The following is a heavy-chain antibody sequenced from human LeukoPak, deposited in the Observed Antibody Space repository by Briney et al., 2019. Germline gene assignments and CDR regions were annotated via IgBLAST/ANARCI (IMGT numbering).Heavy chain of an antibody. CDR2: FDPGSGEI. J-gene: IGHJ4*02. Sequence: GASVKVSCKVSGYSITELSTHWVRQAPGKGREWMGGFDPGSGEIIYEQKFQGRVTMTEDTSTDTAYMELSSLRSEDTTLYYCATGTHYDLLPFWGQGALVTVSS. CDR3: ATGTHYDLLPF. D-gene: IGHD3-9*01. CDR1: GYSITELS. V-gene: IGHV1-24*01.